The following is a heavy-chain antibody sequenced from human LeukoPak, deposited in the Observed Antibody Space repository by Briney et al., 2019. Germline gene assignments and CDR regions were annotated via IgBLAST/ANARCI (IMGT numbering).Heavy chain of an antibody. J-gene: IGHJ4*02. V-gene: IGHV3-23*01. CDR2: ISASGGST. Sequence: GGSLRLSCAASGFTFSSYAMSWVRQAPGKGLEWVSSISASGGSTYYADSVKGRFTISRDNSKNTLYLQMNSLRAEDTAVYYCTKAAYYDSSGYYCVDYWGQGTLVTVSS. CDR1: GFTFSSYA. D-gene: IGHD3-22*01. CDR3: TKAAYYDSSGYYCVDY.